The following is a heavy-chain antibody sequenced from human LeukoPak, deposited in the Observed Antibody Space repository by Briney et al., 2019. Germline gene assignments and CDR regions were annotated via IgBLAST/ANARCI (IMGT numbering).Heavy chain of an antibody. CDR3: ARGSPTPDY. CDR2: IYYSGST. Sequence: SETLSLTCTVSGGSISSYYWSWIRQPPGKGLEWIGYIYYSGSTDYNPSLKSRVTISVDTSKNQFSLKLSSVTAADTAVYYCARGSPTPDYWGQGTLVTVSS. D-gene: IGHD1-26*01. V-gene: IGHV4-59*01. CDR1: GGSISSYY. J-gene: IGHJ4*02.